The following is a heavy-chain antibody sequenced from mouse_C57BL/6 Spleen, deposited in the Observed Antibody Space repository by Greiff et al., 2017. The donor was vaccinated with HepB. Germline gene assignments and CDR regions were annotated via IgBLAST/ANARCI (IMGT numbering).Heavy chain of an antibody. D-gene: IGHD1-1*01. Sequence: QVQLQQPGAELAKPGASVKMSCKASGYTFTSYWITWVKQRPGQGLEWIGDIYPGSGSTNYNEKFKSKATLTVDTSSSTAYMQLSSLTSEDSAVYYCARGYGSSPAWFAYWGQGTLVTVSA. CDR2: IYPGSGST. J-gene: IGHJ3*01. CDR3: ARGYGSSPAWFAY. CDR1: GYTFTSYW. V-gene: IGHV1-55*01.